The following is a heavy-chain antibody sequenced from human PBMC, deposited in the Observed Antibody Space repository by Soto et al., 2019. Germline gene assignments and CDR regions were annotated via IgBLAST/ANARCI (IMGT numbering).Heavy chain of an antibody. J-gene: IGHJ4*02. CDR2: INPNSGGT. Sequence: GASVKVSCKASGYTFTGYYMHWVRQAPGQGLEWMGWINPNSGGTNYAQKFQGRVTMTRDTSISTAYMELSRLRSDDTAVYYCARDRLMYSSSWYGGFDYWGQGTLVTVSS. CDR1: GYTFTGYY. D-gene: IGHD6-13*01. CDR3: ARDRLMYSSSWYGGFDY. V-gene: IGHV1-2*02.